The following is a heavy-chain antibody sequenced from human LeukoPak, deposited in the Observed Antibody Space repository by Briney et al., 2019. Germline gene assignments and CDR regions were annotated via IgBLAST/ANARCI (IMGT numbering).Heavy chain of an antibody. D-gene: IGHD5-18*01. Sequence: PGGSLRLSCAASGFTFSSYAMSWVRQAPGKGLEWVSAISRSGGSTYYADSVKGRFTISRDNSRNTLYLQMNSLRAEDTAVYYCAKLNSYGYSFDYWGQGTLVTVSS. CDR3: AKLNSYGYSFDY. J-gene: IGHJ4*02. V-gene: IGHV3-23*01. CDR2: ISRSGGST. CDR1: GFTFSSYA.